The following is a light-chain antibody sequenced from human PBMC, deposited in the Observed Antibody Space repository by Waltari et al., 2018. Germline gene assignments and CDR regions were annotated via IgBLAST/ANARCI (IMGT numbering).Light chain of an antibody. V-gene: IGLV4-69*01. CDR3: QTGGHGTWV. CDR2: VNSDGSH. Sequence: QLVVTQSPSASASLGASVKLTCTLISGHSNHTIAWLQQRPEKGPRYLMKVNSDGSHIRGDEIPDRFSGSSSGAERYLTISSLQSEDEADYYCQTGGHGTWVFGGGTKLTVL. CDR1: SGHSNHT. J-gene: IGLJ3*02.